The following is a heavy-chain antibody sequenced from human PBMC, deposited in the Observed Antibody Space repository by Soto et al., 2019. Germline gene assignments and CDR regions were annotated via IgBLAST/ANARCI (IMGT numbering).Heavy chain of an antibody. CDR2: INHSGST. V-gene: IGHV4-34*01. D-gene: IGHD1-26*01. Sequence: SETLSLTCAVYGGAFSGYYCRFVRQPAFKWLEWIVDINHSGSTNYNPSLKSRVTISVDTYKNQFSLKLSSVTAADTAVYYCWSGGYSGYYYAIEILGQGTMVPVPS. CDR1: GGAFSGYY. CDR3: WSGGYSGYYYAIEI. J-gene: IGHJ6*02.